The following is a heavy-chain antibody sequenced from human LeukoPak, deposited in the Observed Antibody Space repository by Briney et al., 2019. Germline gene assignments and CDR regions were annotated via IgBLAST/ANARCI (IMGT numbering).Heavy chain of an antibody. CDR2: ISGSGGST. V-gene: IGHV3-23*01. CDR1: XFTXSXYA. CDR3: AKDPVGDYYFDY. J-gene: IGHJ4*02. D-gene: IGHD2-21*02. Sequence: XAAXXFTXSXYAMSWVRQAPGKGREGVSAISGSGGSTYYADYVKGRLTIYRDNYKNTLYLQMNSLRAEDTAVYYCAKDPVGDYYFDYWGQGTLVTVSS.